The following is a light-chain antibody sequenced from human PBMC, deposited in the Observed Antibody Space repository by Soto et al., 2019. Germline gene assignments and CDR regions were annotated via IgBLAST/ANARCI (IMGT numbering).Light chain of an antibody. CDR1: SSDVGSYDY. J-gene: IGLJ1*01. CDR3: CSYTSSATWGV. Sequence: QSALIQPPSVSGSPGQSVTISCTGTSSDVGSYDYVSWYQQHPGTVPKPMIYNVNTQPSGVPDRFSGSKSGNTASMTISGLQAEDEADYECCSYTSSATWGVFGTGTKLTVL. V-gene: IGLV2-11*01. CDR2: NVN.